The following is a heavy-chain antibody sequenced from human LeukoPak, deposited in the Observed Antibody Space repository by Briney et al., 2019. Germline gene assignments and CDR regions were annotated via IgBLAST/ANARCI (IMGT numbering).Heavy chain of an antibody. J-gene: IGHJ4*02. CDR1: GYTFTDYF. D-gene: IGHD3-10*01. Sequence: ASVKVSCKASGYTFTDYFVHWIRQAPGQGLEWMGWVNPNSGATKYAEKFQGRVTMTRDTSINTAYMDLSRLTSDDTAVFYCARGLFRYGSSFDFWGQGTLVTVSS. CDR2: VNPNSGAT. CDR3: ARGLFRYGSSFDF. V-gene: IGHV1-2*02.